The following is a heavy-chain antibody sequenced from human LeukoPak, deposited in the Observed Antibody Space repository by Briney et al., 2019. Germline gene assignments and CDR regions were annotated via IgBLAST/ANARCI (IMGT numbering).Heavy chain of an antibody. Sequence: PSETLSLTCSVSGGSISSSCYYWGWIRQPPGKGLEWIGSLYYSGSTYYNPSLKSRVTISVDTSKNQFSLKLSSVTAADTAVYYCARALHYFGPDYWFDYWGQGTLVTVSS. CDR3: ARALHYFGPDYWFDY. V-gene: IGHV4-39*07. CDR1: GGSISSSCYY. CDR2: LYYSGST. D-gene: IGHD3-10*01. J-gene: IGHJ4*02.